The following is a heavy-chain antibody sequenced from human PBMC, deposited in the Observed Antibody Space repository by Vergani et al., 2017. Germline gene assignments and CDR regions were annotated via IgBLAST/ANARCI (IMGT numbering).Heavy chain of an antibody. V-gene: IGHV3-23*01. J-gene: IGHJ3*02. CDR1: GFTFSSYA. CDR2: ISVSGGST. Sequence: EVQLLESGGGLVQPGGSLRLSCAASGFTFSSYAMIWVRQAPGKGLEWVSAISVSGGSTYYADSVKGRFTISRDNSKNTLYLQMNSLRAEDTAVYYCAKDQSYCSSTSWDAFDIWGQGTMVTGSS. D-gene: IGHD2-2*01. CDR3: AKDQSYCSSTSWDAFDI.